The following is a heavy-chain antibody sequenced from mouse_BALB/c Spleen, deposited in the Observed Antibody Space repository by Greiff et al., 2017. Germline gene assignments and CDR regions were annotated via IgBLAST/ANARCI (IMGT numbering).Heavy chain of an antibody. V-gene: IGHV1S81*02. Sequence: QVQLQQPGAELVKPGASVKLSCKASGYTFTSYWMHWVKQRPGQGLEWIGEINPSNGRTNYNEKFKSKATLTVDKSSSTAYMQLSSLTSEDSAVYYCARSLYRYDPYYFDYWGQGTTLTVSS. CDR3: ARSLYRYDPYYFDY. D-gene: IGHD2-14*01. CDR2: INPSNGRT. J-gene: IGHJ2*01. CDR1: GYTFTSYW.